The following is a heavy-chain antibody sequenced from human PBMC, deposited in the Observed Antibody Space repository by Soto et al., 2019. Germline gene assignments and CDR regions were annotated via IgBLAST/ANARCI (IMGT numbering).Heavy chain of an antibody. CDR3: ARGRHIAVVTASFDY. CDR1: GYTFNTYY. CDR2: IHPSGGGT. J-gene: IGHJ4*02. Sequence: QVQLVQSGAEVRKPGASVKVSCKPSGYTFNTYYLHWLRQAPGQALEWMGVIHPSGGGTTYAQKFLGRVTVTRDTSTTTVFMELSSLRSDDTAVYYCARGRHIAVVTASFDYWDQGTLVTVSS. D-gene: IGHD2-21*02. V-gene: IGHV1-46*02.